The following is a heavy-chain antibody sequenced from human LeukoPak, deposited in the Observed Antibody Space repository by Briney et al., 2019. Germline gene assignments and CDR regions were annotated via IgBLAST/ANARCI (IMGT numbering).Heavy chain of an antibody. CDR2: LYHGGST. CDR1: GVTVRSNY. J-gene: IGHJ4*02. D-gene: IGHD3-10*01. V-gene: IGHV3-66*01. Sequence: GGSLRLSCVGSGVTVRSNYMTWVRQAPGKGLEWVSILYHGGSTYYADSVKGRFSISRDTSKNTLYLQMNSLRVEDTAVYYCATRRFGELTYWGQGTLVTVSS. CDR3: ATRRFGELTY.